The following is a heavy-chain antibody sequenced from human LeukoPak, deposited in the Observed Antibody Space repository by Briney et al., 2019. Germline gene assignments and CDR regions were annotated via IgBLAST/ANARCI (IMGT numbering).Heavy chain of an antibody. CDR3: TSPGLQFDY. CDR1: GFTFSVSA. Sequence: GGSLRLSCAASGFTFSVSAMHWVRQASGKGLEWVGRIRSKANSYATAYAASVKGRFTISRDDSKNTAYLQMNSLKTEDTAVYYCTSPGLQFDYWGQGTLVTVSS. CDR2: IRSKANSYAT. V-gene: IGHV3-73*01. J-gene: IGHJ4*02. D-gene: IGHD4-11*01.